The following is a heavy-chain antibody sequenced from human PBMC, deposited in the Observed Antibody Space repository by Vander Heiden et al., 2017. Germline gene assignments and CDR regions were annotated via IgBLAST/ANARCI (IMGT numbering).Heavy chain of an antibody. CDR3: ARASSTYYYDSSGYYYFDY. V-gene: IGHV3-7*01. D-gene: IGHD3-22*01. CDR1: GFTFSSYC. J-gene: IGHJ4*02. Sequence: EVQLVESGGGLVQPGGSRRLSCAASGFTFSSYCMGWVRQAPGKGLEWVANIKQDGSEKYYVDSVKGRFTISRDNAKNSLYLQMNSLRAEDTAVYYCARASSTYYYDSSGYYYFDYWGQGTLVTVSS. CDR2: IKQDGSEK.